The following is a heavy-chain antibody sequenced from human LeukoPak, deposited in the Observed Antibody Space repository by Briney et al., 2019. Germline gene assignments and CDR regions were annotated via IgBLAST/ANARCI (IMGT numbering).Heavy chain of an antibody. D-gene: IGHD4-23*01. Sequence: SETLSLTCAVNGGAFGGYLWTWIRQPPGKGLEWIGGINDSGSSNYNPSLKSRVTISVDTSKRQVSVKLSSVTAADTAVYYCARGPDGGNPMRYWGHGTLVTVSS. CDR3: ARGPDGGNPMRY. V-gene: IGHV4-34*01. CDR2: INDSGSS. J-gene: IGHJ4*01. CDR1: GGAFGGYL.